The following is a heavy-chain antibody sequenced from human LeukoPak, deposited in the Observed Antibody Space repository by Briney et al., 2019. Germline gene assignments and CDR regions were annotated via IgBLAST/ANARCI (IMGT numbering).Heavy chain of an antibody. CDR1: GGSISSYY. D-gene: IGHD3-22*01. CDR2: IYTSGTT. V-gene: IGHV4-4*07. CDR3: ARANYDGSDY. J-gene: IGHJ4*02. Sequence: SETLSLTCTVSGGSISSYYWSWIRQPAGKGLEWIGRIYTSGTTNYTPSLKCRVTMSVDTSKNQFSLKMRSVTAADTAVYYCARANYDGSDYWGQGTLVTVSS.